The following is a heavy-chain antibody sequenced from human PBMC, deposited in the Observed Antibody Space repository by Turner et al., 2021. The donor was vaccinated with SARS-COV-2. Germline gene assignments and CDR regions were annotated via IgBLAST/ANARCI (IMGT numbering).Heavy chain of an antibody. CDR2: IYSTGTR. CDR1: GGSIINHY. J-gene: IGHJ5*01. CDR3: AKGRNGFDP. D-gene: IGHD2-8*01. V-gene: IGHV4-59*11. Sequence: QVQLQESGPELVTTSESLSLTCSVSGGSIINHYWTWIRQSPGKGLEWIGYIYSTGTRKYNPAYKSRVRFSVDTSKNRFSLSLTSETAADTAVYYCAKGRNGFDPWGQGSLVTASS.